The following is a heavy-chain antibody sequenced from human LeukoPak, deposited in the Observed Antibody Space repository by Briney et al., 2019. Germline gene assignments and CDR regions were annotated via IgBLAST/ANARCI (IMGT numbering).Heavy chain of an antibody. D-gene: IGHD2-2*01. CDR3: ARAVNSHCSSTSCYVYYFDY. Sequence: ASVRVSCKASGYIFTNYAVSWVRQAPGQGLEWMGWINPNSGGTNYAQKFQGWVTMTRDTSISTAYMELSRLRSDDTAVYYCARAVNSHCSSTSCYVYYFDYWGQGTLVTVSS. J-gene: IGHJ4*02. CDR2: INPNSGGT. CDR1: GYIFTNYA. V-gene: IGHV1-2*04.